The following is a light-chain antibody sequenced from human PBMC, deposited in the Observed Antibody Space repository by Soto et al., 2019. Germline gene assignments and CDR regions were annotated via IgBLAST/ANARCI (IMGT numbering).Light chain of an antibody. Sequence: DIQMTQSPSTLSASVGDRVTITCRASQSISSWLAWYQQKPGKAPKLLIYKASSLESGGPSRFSGSGSGTAIHLTISRLQPDDFSTYYCPKYNRYPWTFGQGTKVEIK. V-gene: IGKV1-5*03. J-gene: IGKJ1*01. CDR3: PKYNRYPWT. CDR1: QSISSW. CDR2: KAS.